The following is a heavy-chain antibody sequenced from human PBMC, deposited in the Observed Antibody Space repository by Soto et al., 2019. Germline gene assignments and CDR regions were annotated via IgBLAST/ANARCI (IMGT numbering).Heavy chain of an antibody. D-gene: IGHD6-19*01. Sequence: QLQLQESGPGLVKPSETLSLNCTVSGGSISSSSNYWGWIRQPPGKGLEWIGSIYYSGSTYYNPSLKSRVTISVDTSKNQFSLKLSSVTAADTAVYYCARDSSGWNYYFDYWGQGTLVTVSS. CDR1: GGSISSSSNY. J-gene: IGHJ4*02. V-gene: IGHV4-39*01. CDR2: IYYSGST. CDR3: ARDSSGWNYYFDY.